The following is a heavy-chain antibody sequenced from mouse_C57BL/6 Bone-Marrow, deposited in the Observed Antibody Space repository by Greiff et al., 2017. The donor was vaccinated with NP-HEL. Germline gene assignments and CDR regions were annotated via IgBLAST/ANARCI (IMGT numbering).Heavy chain of an antibody. Sequence: QVQLQQSGLELVKPGASVKISCKAFGYASSSSWMNWVTQRPGKGLEWIGRIYPGVGDTNYNGKFKGQATLTADKSSSTACMGLSSLTSEDSAVYFCASPIYIPTVYDYGDQGTRITVSS. J-gene: IGHJ2*03. CDR2: IYPGVGDT. V-gene: IGHV1-82*01. D-gene: IGHD1-1*01. CDR1: GYASSSSW. CDR3: ASPIYIPTVYDY.